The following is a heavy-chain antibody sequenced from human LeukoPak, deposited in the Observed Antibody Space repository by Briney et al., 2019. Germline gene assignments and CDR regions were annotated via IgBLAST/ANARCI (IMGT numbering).Heavy chain of an antibody. V-gene: IGHV3-7*01. CDR3: VGWGISGITNH. CDR1: ELTSSTSW. J-gene: IGHJ4*02. CDR2: TKQDGSEK. D-gene: IGHD1-7*01. Sequence: GGSLRLSCAASELTSSTSWMSWVRQAPGEGLEWVAQTKQDGSEKYYVDSVKGRFTTSRDKNSLFLQMNSVRAEDTAVYYCVGWGISGITNHWGQGTLVTVS.